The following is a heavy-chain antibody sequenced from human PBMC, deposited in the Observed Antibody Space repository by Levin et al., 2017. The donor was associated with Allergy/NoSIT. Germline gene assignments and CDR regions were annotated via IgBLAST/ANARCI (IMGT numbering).Heavy chain of an antibody. Sequence: SCAASGFTFSSYEMNWVRQAPGKGLEWVSYISSSGSTIYYADSVKGRFTISRDNAKNSLYLQMNSLRAEDTAVYYCARGGVYYYDSSGDTPDYWGQGTLVTVSS. J-gene: IGHJ4*02. CDR1: GFTFSSYE. CDR2: ISSSGSTI. CDR3: ARGGVYYYDSSGDTPDY. D-gene: IGHD3-22*01. V-gene: IGHV3-48*03.